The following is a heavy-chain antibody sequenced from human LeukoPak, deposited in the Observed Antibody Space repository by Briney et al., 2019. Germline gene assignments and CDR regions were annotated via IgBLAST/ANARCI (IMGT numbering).Heavy chain of an antibody. D-gene: IGHD3-3*01. CDR3: AKSIGDFWGGYYGSVTYYPFDI. Sequence: GGSLRLSCAASGFTFSSYAMSWVRQAPGKGLEWVSGISGSGGSTYYADSVKGRFTISRDNSKNTLYLQMNSLRAEDTAVYYCAKSIGDFWGGYYGSVTYYPFDIWGQGTLVTVSS. CDR1: GFTFSSYA. CDR2: ISGSGGST. V-gene: IGHV3-23*01. J-gene: IGHJ3*02.